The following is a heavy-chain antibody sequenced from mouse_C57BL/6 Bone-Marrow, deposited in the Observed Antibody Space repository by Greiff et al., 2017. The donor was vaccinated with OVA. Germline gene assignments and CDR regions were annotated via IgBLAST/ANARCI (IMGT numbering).Heavy chain of an antibody. J-gene: IGHJ2*01. CDR1: GYTFTSYW. Sequence: QVQLQQPGAELVKPGASVKLSCKASGYTFTSYWMQWVKQRPGQGLEWIGEIDPSDSYTNYNQKFKGKATLTVDTSSSTAYMQLSSLTSEDSAVYYCARGDDGYPYYFDYWGKGTTLTVSS. CDR3: ARGDDGYPYYFDY. CDR2: IDPSDSYT. D-gene: IGHD2-3*01. V-gene: IGHV1-50*01.